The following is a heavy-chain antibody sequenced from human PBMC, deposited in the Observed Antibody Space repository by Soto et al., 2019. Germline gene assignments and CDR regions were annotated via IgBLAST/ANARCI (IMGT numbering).Heavy chain of an antibody. J-gene: IGHJ4*02. Sequence: QVQLVQSGAEVKMPGASVKVSCKASGYTFTDYGINWVRQATGQGLEWMGWMNPKSGDTVYAQKCQSRVSRTRANSVSTAYMELNSRRSEDTAVYYCARGGYSGVGATFYWGQGTLVTVSS. CDR2: MNPKSGDT. CDR1: GYTFTDYG. V-gene: IGHV1-8*01. D-gene: IGHD1-26*01. CDR3: ARGGYSGVGATFY.